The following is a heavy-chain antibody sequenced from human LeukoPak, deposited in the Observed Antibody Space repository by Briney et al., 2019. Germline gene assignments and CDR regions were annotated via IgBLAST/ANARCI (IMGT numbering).Heavy chain of an antibody. CDR2: IYYSGST. CDR1: VGSISSYY. Sequence: SETLSLTCTFSVGSISSYYWSWIRQPPGKGLEWIGYIYYSGSTNHNPSLKSQVTISVDTSKNQFSLKLSSVTAADTAVYYCARGYAIDYWGQGTLVTVSS. J-gene: IGHJ4*02. D-gene: IGHD5-12*01. CDR3: ARGYAIDY. V-gene: IGHV4-59*01.